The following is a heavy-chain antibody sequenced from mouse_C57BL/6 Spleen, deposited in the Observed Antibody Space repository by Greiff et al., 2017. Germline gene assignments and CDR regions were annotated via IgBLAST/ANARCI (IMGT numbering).Heavy chain of an antibody. Sequence: QVQLQQSGAELVRPGTSVKVSCKASGYAFTNYLIEWVKQRPGQGLEWIGVINPGSGGTNYNEKFKGKATLTADKSSSTAYMQLSSLTSEDSAVYFCAVDGYYDAMDYWGQGTSVTVSS. J-gene: IGHJ4*01. V-gene: IGHV1-54*01. CDR1: GYAFTNYL. CDR2: INPGSGGT. CDR3: AVDGYYDAMDY. D-gene: IGHD2-3*01.